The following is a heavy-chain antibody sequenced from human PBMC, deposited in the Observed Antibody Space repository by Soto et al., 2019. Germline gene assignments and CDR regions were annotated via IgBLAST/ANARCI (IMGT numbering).Heavy chain of an antibody. V-gene: IGHV4-30-2*01. Sequence: SETLSLTGAAAGGSIHCGGYSWTWIRQPPGKGLEWIGYIYHSGSTYYNPSLKSRVTISVDRSKNQFSLKLNSVTAADTAVYYCARVPDVWGQGTTVT. CDR2: IYHSGST. J-gene: IGHJ6*02. CDR1: GGSIHCGGYS. CDR3: ARVPDV.